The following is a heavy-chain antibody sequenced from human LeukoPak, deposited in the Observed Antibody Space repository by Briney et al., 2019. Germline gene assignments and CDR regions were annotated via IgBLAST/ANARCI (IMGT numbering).Heavy chain of an antibody. D-gene: IGHD3-3*01. J-gene: IGHJ4*02. CDR1: GFSFNTYG. Sequence: GGSLRLSCAASGFSFNTYGMHWVRQAPGKGLEWVAYIRYDGSTKYYADSVRGRFTISRDNSKNTLYLEMNSLRAEDAAVFYCAKKGGNYDYFDYWGQGNQVTVSS. CDR3: AKKGGNYDYFDY. CDR2: IRYDGSTK. V-gene: IGHV3-30*02.